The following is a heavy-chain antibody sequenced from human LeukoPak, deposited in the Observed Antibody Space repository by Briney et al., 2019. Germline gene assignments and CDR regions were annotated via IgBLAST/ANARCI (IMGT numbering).Heavy chain of an antibody. J-gene: IGHJ6*02. D-gene: IGHD3-16*02. CDR3: ARVNRRSYGMDV. CDR2: IYYSGST. V-gene: IGHV4-61*05. CDR1: GGSIRSSSYY. Sequence: SETLSLTCTVSGGSIRSSSYYWGWIRQPPGKGLEWIGYIYYSGSTNYNPSLKSRVTISVDTSKNQFSLKLSSVTAADTAVYYCARVNRRSYGMDVWGQGTTVTVSS.